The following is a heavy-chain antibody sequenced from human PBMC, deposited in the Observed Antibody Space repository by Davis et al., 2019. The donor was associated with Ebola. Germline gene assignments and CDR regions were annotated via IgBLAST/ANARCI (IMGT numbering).Heavy chain of an antibody. CDR1: GFTFSSYS. D-gene: IGHD3-10*01. CDR2: ISSSSYI. V-gene: IGHV3-21*01. J-gene: IGHJ4*02. Sequence: GESLKISCAASGFTFSSYSMNWVRQAPGKGLEWVSSISSSSYIYYADSVKGRFTISRDNAKNSLYLQMNSLRAEDTAVYYCARGRGGVHWGQGTLVTVSS. CDR3: ARGRGGVH.